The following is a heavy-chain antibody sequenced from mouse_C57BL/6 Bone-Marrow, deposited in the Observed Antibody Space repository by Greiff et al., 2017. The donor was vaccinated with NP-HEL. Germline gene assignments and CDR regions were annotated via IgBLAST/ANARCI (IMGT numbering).Heavy chain of an antibody. CDR2: ISSGSSTI. V-gene: IGHV5-17*01. CDR1: GFTFSDYG. Sequence: EVMLVESGGGLVKPGGSLKLSCAASGFTFSDYGMHWVRQAPEKGLEWVAYISSGSSTIYYADTVKGRFTISRDNAKNTLFLQMTSLRSEDTAMYYCARNYYGSSVYFDYWGQGTTLTVSS. CDR3: ARNYYGSSVYFDY. D-gene: IGHD1-1*01. J-gene: IGHJ2*01.